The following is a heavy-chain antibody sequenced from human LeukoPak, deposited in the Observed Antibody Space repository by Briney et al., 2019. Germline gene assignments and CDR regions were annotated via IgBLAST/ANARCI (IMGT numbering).Heavy chain of an antibody. CDR1: GFXFSSSS. CDR3: ARERVDYGDWSRYYHYGMDV. CDR2: ISSSSTYI. J-gene: IGHJ6*02. V-gene: IGHV3-21*01. Sequence: PGGSLRLSCAASGFXFSSSSINWVRRAPGKGLEWVSSISSSSTYISYANSVEGRFTISRDNAKNSLYLQMNSLRTEDTAVYYCARERVDYGDWSRYYHYGMDVWGQGTSVTVTS. D-gene: IGHD4-17*01.